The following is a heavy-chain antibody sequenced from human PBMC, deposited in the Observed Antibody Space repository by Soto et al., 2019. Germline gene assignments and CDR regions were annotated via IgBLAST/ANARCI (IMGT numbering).Heavy chain of an antibody. D-gene: IGHD6-13*01. Sequence: ASVKVSCKASGYTFTSYGISWVRQAPGQGLEWMGWISAYNGNTNYAQKLQGRVTMTTDTSTSTAYMELRSLRSDDTAVYYCARDVLAAAGKIYYYYGMDVWGQGTTVTVFS. CDR2: ISAYNGNT. J-gene: IGHJ6*02. V-gene: IGHV1-18*01. CDR3: ARDVLAAAGKIYYYYGMDV. CDR1: GYTFTSYG.